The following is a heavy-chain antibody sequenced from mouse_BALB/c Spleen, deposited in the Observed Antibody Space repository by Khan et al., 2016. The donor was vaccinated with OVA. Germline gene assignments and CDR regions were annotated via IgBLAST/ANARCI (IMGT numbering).Heavy chain of an antibody. J-gene: IGHJ3*01. V-gene: IGHV5-6*01. CDR3: AYHLTGSFAY. D-gene: IGHD4-1*01. Sequence: EVELVESGGDLVKPGGSLKLSCAASGFTFSSYSMSWVRQTPDKRLEWVASISSGGDYTYYPDSVKGRFTISRAKAKNTLYLQMNYLKSEDTSMYYCAYHLTGSFAYWGQGTLVTVAA. CDR2: ISSGGDYT. CDR1: GFTFSSYS.